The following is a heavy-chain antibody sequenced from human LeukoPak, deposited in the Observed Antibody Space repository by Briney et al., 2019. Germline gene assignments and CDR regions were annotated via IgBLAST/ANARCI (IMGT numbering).Heavy chain of an antibody. CDR1: GGSISSYY. Sequence: PSETLSLTCTVSGGSISSYYWTWIRQPPGQGLEWIGYIYYSGNTNYNPSLKSRVTISVDTSKNQFSLKLSSVTAADTAVYYCARDRGERREVGATITYAFDIWGQGTMVTVSS. CDR2: IYYSGNT. CDR3: ARDRGERREVGATITYAFDI. V-gene: IGHV4-59*01. J-gene: IGHJ3*02. D-gene: IGHD1-26*01.